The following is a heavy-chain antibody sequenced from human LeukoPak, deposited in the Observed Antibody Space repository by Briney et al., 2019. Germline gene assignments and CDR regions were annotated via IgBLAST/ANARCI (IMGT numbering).Heavy chain of an antibody. CDR1: GGSISNSSYY. CDR3: ARIVGTDYSDY. J-gene: IGHJ4*02. V-gene: IGHV4-39*07. D-gene: IGHD1-26*01. CDR2: VYYRGSA. Sequence: SETLSLTCTVSGGSISNSSYYWGWIRQPPGKGLEWIGNVYYRGSAYYNPSLKSRVTISIDTSKNQFSLKLSSLTAADTAVYYCARIVGTDYSDYWGQGILVTVSS.